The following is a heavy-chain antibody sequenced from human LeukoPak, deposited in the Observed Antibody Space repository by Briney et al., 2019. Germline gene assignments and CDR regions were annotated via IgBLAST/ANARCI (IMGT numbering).Heavy chain of an antibody. Sequence: ASVKVSCKASGFTFTSYDINWVRQATGQGLEWMGWMNPNSGNTGYAQKFQGRVTMTRDMSTSTVYMELSSLRSEDTAVYYCARDGGRGSVVSGYYYYYYMDVWGKGTTVTVSS. V-gene: IGHV1-8*01. CDR3: ARDGGRGSVVSGYYYYYYMDV. CDR2: MNPNSGNT. CDR1: GFTFTSYD. J-gene: IGHJ6*03. D-gene: IGHD3-10*01.